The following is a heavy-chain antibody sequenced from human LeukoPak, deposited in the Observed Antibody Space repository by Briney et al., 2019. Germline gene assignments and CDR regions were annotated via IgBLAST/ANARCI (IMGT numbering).Heavy chain of an antibody. D-gene: IGHD2-15*01. Sequence: ASVKVSCKASGYTFTGYYMHWVRQAPGQGLEWMGWINPNSGGTNYAQKFQGRVTMTRDTSISTAYMELSRLRSDDTAVYYCARDLLLNWHPGGFDYWGQGTLVTVPS. CDR1: GYTFTGYY. J-gene: IGHJ4*02. V-gene: IGHV1-2*02. CDR2: INPNSGGT. CDR3: ARDLLLNWHPGGFDY.